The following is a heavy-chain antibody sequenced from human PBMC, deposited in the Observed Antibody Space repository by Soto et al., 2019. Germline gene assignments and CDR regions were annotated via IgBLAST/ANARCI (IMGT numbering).Heavy chain of an antibody. V-gene: IGHV3-30*18. CDR3: AKEALGYCTNGVCYYFDY. D-gene: IGHD2-8*01. Sequence: QVQLVESGGGVVQPGRSLRLSCAASGFTFSSYGMHWVRQAPGKGLEWVAVISYDGSNKYYADSVKGRFTISRDNSKNTLYLQMNSLRAEDTAVYYCAKEALGYCTNGVCYYFDYWGQGTLVTVSS. CDR1: GFTFSSYG. CDR2: ISYDGSNK. J-gene: IGHJ4*02.